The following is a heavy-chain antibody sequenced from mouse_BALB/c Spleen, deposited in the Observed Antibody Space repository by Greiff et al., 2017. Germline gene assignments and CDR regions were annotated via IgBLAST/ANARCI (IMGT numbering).Heavy chain of an antibody. CDR1: GFTFSSYA. D-gene: IGHD2-3*01. CDR2: ISSGGST. Sequence: EVKLMESGGGLVKPGGSLKLSCAASGFTFSSYAMSWVRQTPEKRLEWVASISSGGSTYYPDSVKGRFTISRDNARNILYLQMSSLRSEDTAMYYCARAGYSGYAMDYWGQGTSVTVSS. J-gene: IGHJ4*01. V-gene: IGHV5-6-5*01. CDR3: ARAGYSGYAMDY.